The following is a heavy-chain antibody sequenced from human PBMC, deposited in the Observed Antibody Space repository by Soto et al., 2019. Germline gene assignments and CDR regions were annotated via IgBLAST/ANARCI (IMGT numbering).Heavy chain of an antibody. J-gene: IGHJ6*02. CDR1: GFIFNDYA. Sequence: EVQLLESGGGLVQPGRPLRLSCTASGFIFNDYAMDWVRQTPGKGLEWVSGISWSGNSVGYADSVRGRFTTSRDNAENSLYLQMNSLRPEDTAVYYCAKDMKSAAAGLSYYLSNGMDVWGQGTTVIVSS. CDR2: ISWSGNSV. CDR3: AKDMKSAAAGLSYYLSNGMDV. D-gene: IGHD1-26*01. V-gene: IGHV3-9*01.